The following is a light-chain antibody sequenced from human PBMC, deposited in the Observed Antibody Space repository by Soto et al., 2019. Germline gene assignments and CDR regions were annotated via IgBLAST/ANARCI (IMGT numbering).Light chain of an antibody. CDR1: QNIRSN. Sequence: EIVMTQSPATLSVSPGERITLSCRASQNIRSNLAWYQQQPGQSPRLLIYGASTRATDIPARFSGSGSGTDCTLTVSSLQSEDFAVYYCQQYNSWPLPFSGGTKMEIK. J-gene: IGKJ4*01. CDR2: GAS. CDR3: QQYNSWPLP. V-gene: IGKV3D-15*01.